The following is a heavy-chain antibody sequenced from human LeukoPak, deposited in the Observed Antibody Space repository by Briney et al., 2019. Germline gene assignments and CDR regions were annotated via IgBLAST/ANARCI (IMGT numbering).Heavy chain of an antibody. CDR2: ISGSGGST. J-gene: IGHJ4*02. CDR1: GFTFSSYA. V-gene: IGHV3-23*01. Sequence: GGSLRLSCAASGFTFSSYAMSWVRQAPGKGLEWVSAISGSGGSTYYADSVKGRFTISRDNSKNTLYLQMSSLRPEDTAVYYCAKCRLDSSGYYLFDYWGQGTLVTVSS. D-gene: IGHD3-22*01. CDR3: AKCRLDSSGYYLFDY.